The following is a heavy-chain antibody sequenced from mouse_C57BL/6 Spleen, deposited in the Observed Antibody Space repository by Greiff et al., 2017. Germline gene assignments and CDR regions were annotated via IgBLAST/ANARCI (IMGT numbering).Heavy chain of an antibody. D-gene: IGHD6-1*01. CDR2: INYDGSST. CDR3: ARGGYYFDY. CDR1: GFTFSDYY. V-gene: IGHV5-16*01. J-gene: IGHJ2*01. Sequence: DVQLVESEGGLVQPGSSMKLSCTASGFTFSDYYMAWVRQVPEKGLEWVANINYDGSSTYYLDSLKSRFIISRDNAKNILYLQMSSLKSEDTATYYCARGGYYFDYWGQGTTLTVSS.